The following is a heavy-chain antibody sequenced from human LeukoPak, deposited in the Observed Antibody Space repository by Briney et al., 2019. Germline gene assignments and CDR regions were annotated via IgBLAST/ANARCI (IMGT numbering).Heavy chain of an antibody. CDR1: GGSISSSSYY. CDR3: TRLELPPPKRFDY. Sequence: SETLSLTCTVSGGSISSSSYYWGWIRQPPGKGLEWIGSMYYSGSTYYNPSLKSRVTISVDTSKNQFSLKLTSVTATDTAVYYCTRLELPPPKRFDYWGQGTLVTVSS. CDR2: MYYSGST. V-gene: IGHV4-39*01. J-gene: IGHJ4*02. D-gene: IGHD1-26*01.